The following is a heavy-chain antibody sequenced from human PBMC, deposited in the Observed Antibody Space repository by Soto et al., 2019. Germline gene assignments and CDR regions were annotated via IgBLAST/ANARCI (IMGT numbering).Heavy chain of an antibody. Sequence: SVKVSCKASGGTFSSYAISWVRQAPGQGLEWMGGIIPIFGTANYAQKFQGRVTITADESTSTAYMELSSLRSEDTAVYYCARDQRSSPGWYYYYGMDVWGQGTTVTV. V-gene: IGHV1-69*13. CDR3: ARDQRSSPGWYYYYGMDV. CDR2: IIPIFGTA. J-gene: IGHJ6*02. D-gene: IGHD6-6*01. CDR1: GGTFSSYA.